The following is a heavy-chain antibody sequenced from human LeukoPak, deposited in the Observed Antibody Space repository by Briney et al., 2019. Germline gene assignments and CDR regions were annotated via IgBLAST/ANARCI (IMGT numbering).Heavy chain of an antibody. J-gene: IGHJ4*02. CDR2: ISDSGGST. CDR3: AKDILGYSSSWFDY. CDR1: GFTFSSYA. Sequence: GGSLRLSCAASGFTFSSYAMSWVRQAPGKGLEWVSAISDSGGSTYYADSVKGRFTISRDNSKNSLYLQMNSLRAEDTALYYCAKDILGYSSSWFDYWGQGTLVTVSS. D-gene: IGHD6-13*01. V-gene: IGHV3-23*01.